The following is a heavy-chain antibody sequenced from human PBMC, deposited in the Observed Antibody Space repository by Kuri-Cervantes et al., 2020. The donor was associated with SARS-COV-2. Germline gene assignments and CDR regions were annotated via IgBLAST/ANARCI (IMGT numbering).Heavy chain of an antibody. CDR1: GFTFSNAW. Sequence: GGSLRLSCAASGFTFSNAWMSWVRQAPGKGLEWVGRIKSKTDGGTTDYAAPVKGRFTISRDDSKNTLYLRMNSLKTEDTAVYYCTTDFVVVPAAFFDYWGQGTLVTVSS. V-gene: IGHV3-15*01. D-gene: IGHD2-2*01. CDR3: TTDFVVVPAAFFDY. J-gene: IGHJ4*02. CDR2: IKSKTDGGTT.